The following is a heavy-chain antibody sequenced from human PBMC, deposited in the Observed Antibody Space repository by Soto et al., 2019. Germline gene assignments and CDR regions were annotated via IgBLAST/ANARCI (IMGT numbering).Heavy chain of an antibody. D-gene: IGHD3-22*01. V-gene: IGHV3-23*01. J-gene: IGHJ4*02. Sequence: EVQLLESGGGLVQPGGSLRLSCTASGLTFSNFAMSWVRQAPGKGLEWVSSISGDGGSTNYVDSVKGRFTISRDNSKNTLYLQMNSLRAEDTAVYYCANYKYYYDSSGHDYWGQGTLVTVSS. CDR3: ANYKYYYDSSGHDY. CDR1: GLTFSNFA. CDR2: ISGDGGST.